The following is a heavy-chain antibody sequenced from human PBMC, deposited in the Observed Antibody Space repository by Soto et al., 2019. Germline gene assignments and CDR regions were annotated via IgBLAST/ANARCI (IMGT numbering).Heavy chain of an antibody. Sequence: EVQLVESGGGLIQPGGSLRLSCAASRFTVSSNYMSWVRQAPGKGLEWVSVIYSGGSTYYADSVKGRFTISRDNSKNTLYLQMNSLRAEDTAVYYCARDRMGWLHLLSFDYWGQGTLVTVSS. V-gene: IGHV3-53*01. CDR2: IYSGGST. J-gene: IGHJ4*02. D-gene: IGHD5-12*01. CDR1: RFTVSSNY. CDR3: ARDRMGWLHLLSFDY.